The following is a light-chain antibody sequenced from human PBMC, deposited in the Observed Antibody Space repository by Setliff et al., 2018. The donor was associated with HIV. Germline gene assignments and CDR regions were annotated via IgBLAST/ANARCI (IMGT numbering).Light chain of an antibody. CDR3: SIHRSRDYV. CDR2: DVT. CDR1: GSDVGTSKY. Sequence: QSVLTQPASVSGSPGQSITISCTGTGSDVGTSKYVSWYQQHPGKAPKLIIYDVTTRPSGVSNRFSGSKSGNTASLTISGLQAEDEADYYCSIHRSRDYVFGTGTKVTVL. V-gene: IGLV2-14*03. J-gene: IGLJ1*01.